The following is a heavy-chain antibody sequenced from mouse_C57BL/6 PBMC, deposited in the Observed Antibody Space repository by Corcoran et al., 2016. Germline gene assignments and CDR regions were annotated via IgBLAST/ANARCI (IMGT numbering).Heavy chain of an antibody. J-gene: IGHJ4*01. D-gene: IGHD1-1*01. V-gene: IGHV8-12*01. CDR2: IYWDDDK. CDR1: GFSLSTSGMG. Sequence: QVTLKESGPGILQSSQTLSLTCSFSGFSLSTSGMGVSWIRQPSGKGLEWLAHIYWDDDKRYNPSLKSRLTISKDTSRNQVFLKITSVDTADTATYYCARDPYYYGSRDAMDYWGQGTSVTVSS. CDR3: ARDPYYYGSRDAMDY.